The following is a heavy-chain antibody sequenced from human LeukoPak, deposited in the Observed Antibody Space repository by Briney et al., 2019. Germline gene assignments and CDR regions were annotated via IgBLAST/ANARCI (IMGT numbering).Heavy chain of an antibody. Sequence: WVRQPPGKGLEWIGSIYYSGSTYYNPSLKSRVTISVDTSKNQFSLKLSSVTAADTAVYYCARPSGYDFWSGYAYYYYGMDVWGQGTTVTVSS. D-gene: IGHD3-3*01. CDR3: ARPSGYDFWSGYAYYYYGMDV. V-gene: IGHV4-39*01. CDR2: IYYSGST. J-gene: IGHJ6*02.